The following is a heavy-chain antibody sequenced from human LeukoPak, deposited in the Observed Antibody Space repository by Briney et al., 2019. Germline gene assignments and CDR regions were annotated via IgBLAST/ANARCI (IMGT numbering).Heavy chain of an antibody. D-gene: IGHD6-19*01. CDR3: ARVCRLALAGRGLYGMDV. CDR1: GFTFSSYD. J-gene: IGHJ6*02. Sequence: GGSLRLSCAASGFTFSSYDMHWVRQATGKGLEWVSAIGTAGDTYYPGSVKGRFTISRENAKNSLYLQMNSLRAGDTAVYYCARVCRLALAGRGLYGMDVWGQGTTVTVFS. CDR2: IGTAGDT. V-gene: IGHV3-13*01.